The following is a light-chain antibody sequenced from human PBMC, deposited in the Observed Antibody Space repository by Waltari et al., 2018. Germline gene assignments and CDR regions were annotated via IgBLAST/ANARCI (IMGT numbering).Light chain of an antibody. V-gene: IGKV3-15*01. CDR1: QSISSSY. CDR3: QQYDNWPLT. J-gene: IGKJ4*01. Sequence: ETLLTQSPATLSVSPGERATLSCRTSQSISSSYFAWYQQKPGQAPRLLISGISNRATGIPARFSGSGSGTEFTLTISSLQSEDFAVYYCQQYDNWPLTFGGGTKVEIK. CDR2: GIS.